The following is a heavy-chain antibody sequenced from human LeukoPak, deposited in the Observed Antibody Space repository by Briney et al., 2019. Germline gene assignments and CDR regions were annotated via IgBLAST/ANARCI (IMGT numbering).Heavy chain of an antibody. CDR1: GVSISSYY. CDR3: ARVRIGETSYDASDV. V-gene: IGHV4-59*13. D-gene: IGHD1-26*01. CDR2: IYITGST. Sequence: KPSETLSLTCTVSGVSISSYYWNWIRQPPGKGLEWIGDIYITGSTNYNPYLKRRVTMSVDTSKNQFSLRLSSVTAADTAVYYCARVRIGETSYDASDVWGLGTMVTVSS. J-gene: IGHJ3*01.